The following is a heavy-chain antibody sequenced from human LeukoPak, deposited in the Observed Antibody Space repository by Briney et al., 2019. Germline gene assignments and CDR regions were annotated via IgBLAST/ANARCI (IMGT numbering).Heavy chain of an antibody. J-gene: IGHJ4*02. CDR3: AKGSYITMTRGFDY. V-gene: IGHV3-9*01. CDR2: ISWSSGSI. CDR1: GFTFDDYA. D-gene: IGHD3-22*01. Sequence: PGGSLRLSCAASGFTFDDYAMPWVRQAPGKGLEWVSGISWSSGSIGYADSVKGQFTISRDNAKNSLYLQMNSLRAEDTALYYCAKGSYITMTRGFDYWGQGTLVTVSS.